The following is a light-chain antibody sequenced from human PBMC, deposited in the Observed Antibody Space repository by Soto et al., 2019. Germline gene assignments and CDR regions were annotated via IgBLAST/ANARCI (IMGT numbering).Light chain of an antibody. Sequence: QSALTQPASVSGSPGQSITISCTGTSSDVGTYNLVSWYQQHPGKAPKLMIYEVTKRPSGVSNRFSGSRSGNTASLTMSGLQAEDEADYYCCSYAGTTTSHVVFGGGTKLNVL. V-gene: IGLV2-23*02. CDR1: SSDVGTYNL. CDR2: EVT. J-gene: IGLJ2*01. CDR3: CSYAGTTTSHVV.